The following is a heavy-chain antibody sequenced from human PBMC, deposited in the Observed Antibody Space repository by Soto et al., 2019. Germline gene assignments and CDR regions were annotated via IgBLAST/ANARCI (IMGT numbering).Heavy chain of an antibody. J-gene: IGHJ5*02. D-gene: IGHD2-2*01. CDR3: ARGPLGRYCSSTSCYGWFDP. V-gene: IGHV1-8*01. CDR2: MNPNSGNT. Sequence: ASGKVSCKASGYTFTSYDINWVRQATGQGLEWMGWMNPNSGNTGYAQKFQGRVTVTRNTSISTAYMELSSLRSEDTAVYYCARGPLGRYCSSTSCYGWFDPWGQGTLVTVSS. CDR1: GYTFTSYD.